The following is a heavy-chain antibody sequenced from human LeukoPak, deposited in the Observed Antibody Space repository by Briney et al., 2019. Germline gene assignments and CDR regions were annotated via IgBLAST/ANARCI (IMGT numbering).Heavy chain of an antibody. V-gene: IGHV3-30*02. CDR3: XKSSGRXDTSSFDY. Sequence: GGSLRLSCAASGFTFSYYGMHWVRQAPGKGLEWVAFIRYDGSNKDYVDSVKGRFTISRDNSKNTLYLQMNSLRAEDMAVYYXXKSSGRXDTSSFDYWGQGTLVTVSS. CDR1: GFTFSYYG. D-gene: IGHD5-18*01. J-gene: IGHJ4*02. CDR2: IRYDGSNK.